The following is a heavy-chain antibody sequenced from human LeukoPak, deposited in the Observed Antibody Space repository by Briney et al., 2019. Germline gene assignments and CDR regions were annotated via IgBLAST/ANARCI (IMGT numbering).Heavy chain of an antibody. V-gene: IGHV3-30-3*01. J-gene: IGHJ5*02. Sequence: GGSLRLSCAASGFTFSSYAMHWVRQAPGKGLEWVAVISYDGSNKYYADSVKGRFTISRDNSKNTLYLQMNSLRAEDTAVYYCARERLRLNWFDRWGQGTLVTVSS. CDR1: GFTFSSYA. D-gene: IGHD4-17*01. CDR2: ISYDGSNK. CDR3: ARERLRLNWFDR.